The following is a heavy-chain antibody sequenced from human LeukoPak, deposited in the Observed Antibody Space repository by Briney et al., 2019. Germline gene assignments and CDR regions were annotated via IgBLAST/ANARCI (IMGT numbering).Heavy chain of an antibody. CDR3: AKEPYYDFWSGADI. J-gene: IGHJ3*02. CDR1: RFTFSNYV. Sequence: GGSLRLSCAASRFTFSNYVMHWVRQAPGKGLEWVAVISYDGSDKYYADSVKGRFTISRDNSKNTLYLQMNSLRAEDTAVYYCAKEPYYDFWSGADIWGQGTMVTVSS. V-gene: IGHV3-30*18. CDR2: ISYDGSDK. D-gene: IGHD3-3*01.